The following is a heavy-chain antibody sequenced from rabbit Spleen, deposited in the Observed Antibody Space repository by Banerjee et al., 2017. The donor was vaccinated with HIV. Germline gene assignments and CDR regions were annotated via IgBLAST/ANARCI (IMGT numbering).Heavy chain of an antibody. Sequence: QSLEESGGVLVKPGASLTLTCTASGFSFSSGSWICWVRQAPGKGLEWIACIYAGSNGSTYYASWAKGRFTISKTSSTTVTLQMTSLTAADTATYFCARDPYTIITDDLLNLWGQGTLVTVS. D-gene: IGHD1-1*01. CDR2: IYAGSNGST. V-gene: IGHV1S40*01. J-gene: IGHJ3*01. CDR3: ARDPYTIITDDLLNL. CDR1: GFSFSSGSW.